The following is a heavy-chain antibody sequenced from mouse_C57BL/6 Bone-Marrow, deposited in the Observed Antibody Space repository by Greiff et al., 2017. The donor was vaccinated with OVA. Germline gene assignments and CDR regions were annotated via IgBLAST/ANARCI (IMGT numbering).Heavy chain of an antibody. J-gene: IGHJ4*01. V-gene: IGHV2-9*01. CDR2: IWGGGST. Sequence: QVQLKESGPGLVAPSKSLSITCTVSGFSLTSDGVDWVRQPPGKGLEWLGVIWGGGSTNYNSALMSSLSISKDNSKRQIFLKMNSLQTDDTAMYYRAKHEEDYDEYYAMDDWGQGTTVNDSS. CDR3: AKHEEDYDEYYAMDD. D-gene: IGHD2-4*01. CDR1: GFSLTSDG.